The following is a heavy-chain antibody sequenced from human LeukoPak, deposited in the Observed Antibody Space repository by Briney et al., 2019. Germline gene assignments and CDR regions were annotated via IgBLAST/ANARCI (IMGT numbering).Heavy chain of an antibody. D-gene: IGHD6-6*01. CDR3: ARVRRALHFTRRVNWFDP. Sequence: KSSETLSLTCTVSGGSISSGGYYWSWIRQPPGKGLEWIGEINHSGSTNYNPSLKSRVTISVDTSKNQFSLKLSSVTAADTAVYYCARVRRALHFTRRVNWFDPWGQGTLVTVSS. CDR2: INHSGST. CDR1: GGSISSGGYY. J-gene: IGHJ5*02. V-gene: IGHV4-39*07.